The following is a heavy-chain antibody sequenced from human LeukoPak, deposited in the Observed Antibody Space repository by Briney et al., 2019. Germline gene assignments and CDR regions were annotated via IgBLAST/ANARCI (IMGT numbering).Heavy chain of an antibody. CDR2: IAASGRT. Sequence: PGGSLRLSCAASGFTFSRHDMHWVRQAAGQGLEWVSAIAASGRTYYPDAVKGRFTISRENAKNSLYLQMNSLRAGDTAVYYCAREETGGGYRYLDVWGRGTLVTVSS. J-gene: IGHJ2*01. D-gene: IGHD2-15*01. CDR1: GFTFSRHD. V-gene: IGHV3-13*04. CDR3: AREETGGGYRYLDV.